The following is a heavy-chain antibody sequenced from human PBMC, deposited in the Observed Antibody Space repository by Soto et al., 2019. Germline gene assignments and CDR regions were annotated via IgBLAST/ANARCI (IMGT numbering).Heavy chain of an antibody. Sequence: QVQLQQWGAGLLKPSETLSLTCAVYGGSFSGYYWTWIRQPPGKGLEWIGEINHSGSTNYNPSLKSRVTISGDTSKNQFSLKVTSVIAADTAVYYWARVDSRGWYVDYWGQGTLLTVSS. CDR2: INHSGST. CDR1: GGSFSGYY. V-gene: IGHV4-34*01. J-gene: IGHJ4*02. D-gene: IGHD6-19*01. CDR3: ARVDSRGWYVDY.